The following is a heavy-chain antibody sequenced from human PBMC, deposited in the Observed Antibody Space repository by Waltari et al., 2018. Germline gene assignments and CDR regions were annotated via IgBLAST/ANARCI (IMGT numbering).Heavy chain of an antibody. CDR3: ARMYYYGSGSYYTPLDY. Sequence: QVQLQESGPGLVKPSETLSLTCTVSGGSISSYYWSWIRQPPGKGLEWIGYIYYSGSTNYNPSLKSRVTISVDTSKNQFSLKLSSVTAADTAVYYCARMYYYGSGSYYTPLDYWGQGTLVTVSS. J-gene: IGHJ4*02. CDR1: GGSISSYY. V-gene: IGHV4-59*01. CDR2: IYYSGST. D-gene: IGHD3-10*01.